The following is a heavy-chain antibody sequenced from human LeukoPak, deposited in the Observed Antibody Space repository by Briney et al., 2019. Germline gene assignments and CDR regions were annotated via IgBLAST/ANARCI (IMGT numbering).Heavy chain of an antibody. CDR2: IVVGSGNT. D-gene: IGHD3-10*01. Sequence: SVKVSCKASGFTFTSSAVQWVRQARGQRLEWIGWIVVGSGNTNYAQKFQERVTITRDMSTSTAYMELSSLRSEDTAVYYCAADYGSGGNWFDPWGQGTLVAVSS. CDR3: AADYGSGGNWFDP. CDR1: GFTFTSSA. J-gene: IGHJ5*02. V-gene: IGHV1-58*01.